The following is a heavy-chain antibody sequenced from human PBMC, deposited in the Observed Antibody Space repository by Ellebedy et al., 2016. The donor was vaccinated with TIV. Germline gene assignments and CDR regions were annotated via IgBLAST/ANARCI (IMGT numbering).Heavy chain of an antibody. J-gene: IGHJ4*02. CDR1: GDTFIKYA. D-gene: IGHD6-13*01. CDR3: ARGGDSSHWYEFDH. V-gene: IGHV1-69*10. CDR2: ITPMLGRT. Sequence: SVKVSXKASGDTFIKYAIIWVRQAPGQGLEWMGGITPMLGRTNYAQDLQGRVTITADTSTSTAYMVLSSLRAEDTAVYYCARGGDSSHWYEFDHWGQGTLVTVSA.